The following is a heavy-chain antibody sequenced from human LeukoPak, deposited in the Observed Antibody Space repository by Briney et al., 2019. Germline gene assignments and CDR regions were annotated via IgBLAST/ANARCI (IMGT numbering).Heavy chain of an antibody. V-gene: IGHV4-61*02. CDR1: GGSISSGSYY. J-gene: IGHJ5*02. D-gene: IGHD5-24*01. CDR2: IYSSGST. Sequence: SQTLSLTCTVSGGSISSGSYYWSWIRQPAGKGLEWIGRIYSSGSTNYNPSLKSRVTISLDTSKNQFSLKLSSVTAADTAVYYCARSGEMATTRNWFDPWGQGTLVTVSS. CDR3: ARSGEMATTRNWFDP.